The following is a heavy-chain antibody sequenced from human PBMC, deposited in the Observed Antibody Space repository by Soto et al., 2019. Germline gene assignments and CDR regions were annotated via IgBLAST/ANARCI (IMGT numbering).Heavy chain of an antibody. CDR2: ISAYEGQT. CDR1: GDGFSNYG. D-gene: IGHD3-22*01. J-gene: IGHJ4*02. Sequence: QVQLVQSGAEVKKPAASVRVSCKASGDGFSNYGFSWVRQAPGQGLEWMGWISAYEGQTNYTKKFQGRVTMTTDTSSSTAYMELRRVRSDDTAVYYCARVWYYDSSGYYAFDYWGLGTLVTVSS. CDR3: ARVWYYDSSGYYAFDY. V-gene: IGHV1-18*01.